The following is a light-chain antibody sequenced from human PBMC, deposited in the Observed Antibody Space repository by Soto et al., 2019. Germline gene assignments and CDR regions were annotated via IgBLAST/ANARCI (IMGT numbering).Light chain of an antibody. CDR1: PSVTNY. Sequence: ETVLTQYPAKLSLSPGERATLSCRDRPSVTNYLAWYQQKPGQPPRLLIYGAFNRAAGIPARCICSGSGTDYTLTISSLEPEDAAVYYCQQRNVWPPGTFGQGTRLEIK. J-gene: IGKJ5*01. V-gene: IGKV3-11*01. CDR2: GAF. CDR3: QQRNVWPPGT.